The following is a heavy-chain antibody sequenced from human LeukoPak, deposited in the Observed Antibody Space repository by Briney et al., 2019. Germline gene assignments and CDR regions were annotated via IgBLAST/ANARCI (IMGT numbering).Heavy chain of an antibody. V-gene: IGHV3-23*01. CDR1: GFTFSSYG. J-gene: IGHJ6*02. CDR3: AKAGYPFYYYYGMDV. D-gene: IGHD3-9*01. Sequence: GGSLRLSCAASGFTFSSYGMHWVRQAPGKGLEWVSAISGSGGSTYYADSVKGRFTISRDNSKNTLYLQMNSLRAEDTAVYYCAKAGYPFYYYYGMDVWGQGTTVTVSS. CDR2: ISGSGGST.